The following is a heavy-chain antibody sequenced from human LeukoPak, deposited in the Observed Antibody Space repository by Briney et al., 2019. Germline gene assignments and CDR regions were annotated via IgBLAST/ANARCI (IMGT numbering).Heavy chain of an antibody. CDR1: GFTFGNYV. D-gene: IGHD3-22*01. Sequence: GGSLRRSCAASGFTFGNYVMSWVRQAPGKGLEWVSAISGSGGRTYCADSVKGRFTISRDNSKNTLYLQMNSLRAGDTAVYYCAKIPITMIVVVIPLYFFDYWGQGTLVTVSS. CDR2: ISGSGGRT. J-gene: IGHJ4*02. CDR3: AKIPITMIVVVIPLYFFDY. V-gene: IGHV3-23*01.